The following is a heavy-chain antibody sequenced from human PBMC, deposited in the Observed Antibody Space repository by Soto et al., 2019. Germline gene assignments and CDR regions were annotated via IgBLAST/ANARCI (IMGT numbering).Heavy chain of an antibody. CDR1: GGTFSSYA. J-gene: IGHJ5*02. D-gene: IGHD5-18*01. Sequence: ASVKVSCKASGGTFSSYAISWVRQAPGQGLEWMGGIIPIFGTANYAQKFQGRVTITADKSTSTAYMELSSLRSEDTAVYYCAREQLSSTGYMKYSWFDPWGQGTLVTVSS. V-gene: IGHV1-69*06. CDR3: AREQLSSTGYMKYSWFDP. CDR2: IIPIFGTA.